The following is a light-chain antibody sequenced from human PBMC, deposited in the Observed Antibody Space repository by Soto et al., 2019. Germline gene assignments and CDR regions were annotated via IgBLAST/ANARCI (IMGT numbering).Light chain of an antibody. Sequence: DFQVTQSPSSLSASVGDRVTITCRASQSVNDYLNWYQQRPGKAPRLLIYAASTLHSGVPPRFSGSGVGTDFSLTITSLQPEDFATYYCQQSCSTPYRVGQGTKLEIK. CDR2: AAS. J-gene: IGKJ2*01. V-gene: IGKV1-39*01. CDR3: QQSCSTPYR. CDR1: QSVNDY.